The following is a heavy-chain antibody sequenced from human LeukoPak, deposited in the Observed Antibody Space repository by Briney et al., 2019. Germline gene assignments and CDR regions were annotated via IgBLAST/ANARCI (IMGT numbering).Heavy chain of an antibody. D-gene: IGHD3-10*01. CDR3: ARGDYGSGSIYYYYYMDV. CDR1: GFTVSSNY. CDR2: IKQDGSEK. V-gene: IGHV3-7*01. J-gene: IGHJ6*03. Sequence: PGGSLRLSCAASGFTVSSNYMSWVRQAPGKGLEWVANIKQDGSEKYYVDSVKGRFTISRDNAKNSLYLQMNSLRAEDTAVYYCARGDYGSGSIYYYYYMDVWGKGTTVTVSS.